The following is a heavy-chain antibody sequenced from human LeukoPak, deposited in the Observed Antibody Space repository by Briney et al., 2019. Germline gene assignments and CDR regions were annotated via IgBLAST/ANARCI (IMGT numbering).Heavy chain of an antibody. CDR2: ISSGSSTI. V-gene: IGHV3-48*02. Sequence: PGGSLRLSCAASGFTFSSYSMNWVRQAPGKGLEWVSYISSGSSTIYYADSVKGRFTISRDNAKNSLYLQMNSLRDEDTAVYYCARGGDSSGYSRYYFDYWGQGTLVTVSS. J-gene: IGHJ4*02. CDR1: GFTFSSYS. D-gene: IGHD3-22*01. CDR3: ARGGDSSGYSRYYFDY.